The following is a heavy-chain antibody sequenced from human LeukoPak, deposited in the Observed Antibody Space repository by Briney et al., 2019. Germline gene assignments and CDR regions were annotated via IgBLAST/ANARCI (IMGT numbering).Heavy chain of an antibody. V-gene: IGHV3-30-3*01. CDR3: ARGSRRAIEMATIVY. Sequence: GGSLRLSCAASGFTFSSYAMHWVRQAPGKGLEWVAVISYDGSNKYYADSVKGRFTISRDNSKNTLYLQMNSLRAEDTAVYYCARGSRRAIEMATIVYWGQGTLVTVSS. D-gene: IGHD5-24*01. CDR2: ISYDGSNK. CDR1: GFTFSSYA. J-gene: IGHJ4*02.